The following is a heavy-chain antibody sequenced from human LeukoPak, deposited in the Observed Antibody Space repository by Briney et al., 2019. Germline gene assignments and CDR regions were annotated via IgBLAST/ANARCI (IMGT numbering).Heavy chain of an antibody. V-gene: IGHV1-69*06. CDR3: AREAPYCSGGSCYYMDV. Sequence: GASVKVSCKASGGTFSSYTISWVRQAPGQGLEWMGGIIPLFGTPDYAQKFQDRLTITADKSTSTAYMELSSLRSEDMAVYYCAREAPYCSGGSCYYMDVWGKGTTVTVSS. D-gene: IGHD2-15*01. J-gene: IGHJ6*03. CDR2: IIPLFGTP. CDR1: GGTFSSYT.